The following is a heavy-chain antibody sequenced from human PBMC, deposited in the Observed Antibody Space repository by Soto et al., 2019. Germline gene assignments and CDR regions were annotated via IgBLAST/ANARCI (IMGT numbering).Heavy chain of an antibody. D-gene: IGHD3-10*02. V-gene: IGHV4-39*01. J-gene: IGHJ4*02. Sequence: PSETLSLTCTVSGYSITASYSNWAWSRQPPGKGLEWIGTFYYSGTTSQNPPLRSRITISGDASRNQFSLNLRSVTAADSGVYYCAKLVRDDVRRSDLDHWGQGTPVTVSS. CDR1: GYSITASYSN. CDR3: AKLVRDDVRRSDLDH. CDR2: FYYSGTT.